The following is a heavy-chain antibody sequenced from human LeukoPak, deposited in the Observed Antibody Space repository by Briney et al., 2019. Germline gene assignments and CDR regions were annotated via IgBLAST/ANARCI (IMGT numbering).Heavy chain of an antibody. V-gene: IGHV4-4*07. D-gene: IGHD6-6*01. CDR3: ARGGIAARENAFDI. CDR1: GGSISSYY. CDR2: IYTSGST. J-gene: IGHJ3*02. Sequence: SETLSLTCTVSGGSISSYYWSWIRQPAGKGLDWIGRIYTSGSTNYNPSLKSRVTMSVDTSKNQFSLKLSSVTAADTAVYYCARGGIAARENAFDIWGQGTMVTVSS.